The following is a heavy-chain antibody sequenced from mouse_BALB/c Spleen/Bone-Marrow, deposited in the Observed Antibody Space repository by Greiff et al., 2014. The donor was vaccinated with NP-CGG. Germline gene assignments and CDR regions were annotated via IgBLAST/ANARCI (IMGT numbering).Heavy chain of an antibody. CDR3: TRDPFYYGSSYAMDY. Sequence: EVKLMESGGGLVKPGGSLKLSCAASGFTFSSYTMSWVRQTPEKRLEWVATISSGGSYTYYPDSVKGRFTISRDNAKNTLYLQMSSLKFEDTAMYYCTRDPFYYGSSYAMDYWGQGTSVTVSS. J-gene: IGHJ4*01. CDR2: ISSGGSYT. D-gene: IGHD1-1*01. CDR1: GFTFSSYT. V-gene: IGHV5-6-4*01.